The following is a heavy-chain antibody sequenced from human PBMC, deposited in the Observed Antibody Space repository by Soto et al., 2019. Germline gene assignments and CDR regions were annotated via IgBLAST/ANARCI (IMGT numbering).Heavy chain of an antibody. J-gene: IGHJ5*02. V-gene: IGHV5-51*01. Sequence: GESLKISCKGSGYSFTSYWIGWVRQMPGKGLEWMGIIYPGDSDTRYSPSFQGQVTISLDTSMSHFSLRLRSVSAADTAVYYCARGQRFSDWFDPWGQGTLVTVSS. D-gene: IGHD3-3*01. CDR1: GYSFTSYW. CDR3: ARGQRFSDWFDP. CDR2: IYPGDSDT.